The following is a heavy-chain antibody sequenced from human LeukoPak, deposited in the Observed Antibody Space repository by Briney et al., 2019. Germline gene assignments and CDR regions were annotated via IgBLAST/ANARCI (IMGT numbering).Heavy chain of an antibody. Sequence: ASVKVSCKASGYTFTNYDIMWVRQATGQGPEWMGWMNSNSGNTGYAQKFQGRVTMTRNTSISTAYMELSSLRSEDTAVYYCARDFPYYDILTGYRNYYYGMDVWGQGTTVTVSS. V-gene: IGHV1-8*01. CDR3: ARDFPYYDILTGYRNYYYGMDV. CDR1: GYTFTNYD. CDR2: MNSNSGNT. J-gene: IGHJ6*02. D-gene: IGHD3-9*01.